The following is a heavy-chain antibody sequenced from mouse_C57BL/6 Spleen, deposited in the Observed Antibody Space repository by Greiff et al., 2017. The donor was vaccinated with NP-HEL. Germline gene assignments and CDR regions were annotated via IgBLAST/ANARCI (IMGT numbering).Heavy chain of an antibody. CDR3: ATNYYYGSSYDYAMDY. D-gene: IGHD1-1*01. Sequence: VQLQQSGAELVKPGASVKLSCKASGYTFTSYWMHWVKQRPGQGLEWIGMIHPNSGSTNYNEKFKSKATLTVDKSSSTAYMQLSSLTSEDSAVYYCATNYYYGSSYDYAMDYWGQRTSVTVSS. CDR1: GYTFTSYW. V-gene: IGHV1-64*01. J-gene: IGHJ4*01. CDR2: IHPNSGST.